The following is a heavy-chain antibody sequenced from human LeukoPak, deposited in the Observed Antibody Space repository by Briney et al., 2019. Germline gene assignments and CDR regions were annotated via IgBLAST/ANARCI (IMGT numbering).Heavy chain of an antibody. CDR3: AREANGYKFLDY. V-gene: IGHV1-46*01. J-gene: IGHJ4*02. Sequence: ASVKVSCKASRYTFTSYYMHWVRQAPGQGLEWMGIINPSGGSTSYAQKFQGRVTMTRDTSTSTVYMELSSLRSEDTAVYYCAREANGYKFLDYWGQGTLVTVSS. CDR1: RYTFTSYY. CDR2: INPSGGST. D-gene: IGHD1-1*01.